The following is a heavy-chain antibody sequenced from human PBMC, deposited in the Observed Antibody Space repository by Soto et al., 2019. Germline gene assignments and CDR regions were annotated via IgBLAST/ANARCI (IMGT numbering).Heavy chain of an antibody. CDR1: GYTFTSYG. CDR3: AREKGFGELLV. J-gene: IGHJ4*02. CDR2: ISAYNGNT. D-gene: IGHD3-10*01. V-gene: IGHV1-18*01. Sequence: QVQLVQSGAEVKKPGASVKVSCKASGYTFTSYGISWVRQAPGQGLEWMGWISAYNGNTNYAQKLQGRVTMTTDTSRSTAYMERRSLRADGTAVYYCAREKGFGELLVWGQGTLVTISS.